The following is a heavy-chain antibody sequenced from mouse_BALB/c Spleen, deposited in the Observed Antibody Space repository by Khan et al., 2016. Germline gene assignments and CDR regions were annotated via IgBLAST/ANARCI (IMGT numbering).Heavy chain of an antibody. J-gene: IGHJ1*01. CDR1: GFIFSGFW. CDR2: INSASSAI. V-gene: IGHV11-2*02. D-gene: IGHD2-1*01. CDR3: MKYGNYWYLDV. Sequence: EVQLLETGGGLVQPGGSRGLSCEGSGFIFSGFWMSWVRQTPGKTLEWIGDINSASSAINYAPSIKDRFTIFRDNAKSTLYLQMSNVRAAETATYCCMKYGNYWYLDVWGEVTTVTVCS.